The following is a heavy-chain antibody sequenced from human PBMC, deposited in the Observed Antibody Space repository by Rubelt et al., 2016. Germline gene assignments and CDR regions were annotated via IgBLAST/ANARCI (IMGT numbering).Heavy chain of an antibody. CDR2: INHSGST. J-gene: IGHJ4*02. Sequence: QVQLEESGPGLVEPSETLSLTCTVSGASISDNYWSWTRQPPGKALEWIGYINHSGSTKSNPSLKSLGTISVETSKNQFSLKLTSVTAADTAVYYCARQVLRGNYLFDSWGQGTLVTVSS. CDR1: GASISDNY. CDR3: ARQVLRGNYLFDS. D-gene: IGHD3-16*01. V-gene: IGHV4-59*08.